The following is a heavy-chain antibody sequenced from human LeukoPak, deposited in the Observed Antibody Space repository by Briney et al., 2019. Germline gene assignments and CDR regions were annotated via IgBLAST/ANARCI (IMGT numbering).Heavy chain of an antibody. V-gene: IGHV1-18*01. D-gene: IGHD2-8*01. CDR2: ISAYNGNT. Sequence: ASVKVSCKASGYTFTSYGISWVRQAPGQGLEWMGWISAYNGNTNYAQKLQGRVTMTTDTSTSTAYMEPRSLRSDDTAVYYCARVSVGYCTNGVCPNWFDPWGQGTLVTVSS. CDR1: GYTFTSYG. J-gene: IGHJ5*02. CDR3: ARVSVGYCTNGVCPNWFDP.